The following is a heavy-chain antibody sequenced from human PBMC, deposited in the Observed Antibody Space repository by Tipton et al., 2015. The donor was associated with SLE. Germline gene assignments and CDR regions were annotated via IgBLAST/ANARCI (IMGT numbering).Heavy chain of an antibody. CDR1: DGSIRDYY. V-gene: IGHV4-4*07. CDR2: IYASGST. J-gene: IGHJ3*02. Sequence: TLSLTCTVSDGSIRDYYWTWIRQPAGEGLEWIGRIYASGSTNYNPSLRSRAAMSVDTSKNHFSLKLTSVTAADTAVYYCARDERVRTAFDIWGQGTIVTVSS. CDR3: ARDERVRTAFDI.